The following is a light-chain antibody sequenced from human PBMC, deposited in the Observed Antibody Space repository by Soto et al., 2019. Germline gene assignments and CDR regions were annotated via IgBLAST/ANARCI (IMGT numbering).Light chain of an antibody. CDR2: GAS. V-gene: IGKV1-39*01. Sequence: DIQMTQSPSSLSASIGDRITITCRASQSISTYLNWYQQKPGKAPILLIYGASTLQSGVPSRFSGRGSATDFTLTISSLQPEDFATYYRQQSFITPPLTFGGGTKVDIK. CDR1: QSISTY. J-gene: IGKJ4*01. CDR3: QQSFITPPLT.